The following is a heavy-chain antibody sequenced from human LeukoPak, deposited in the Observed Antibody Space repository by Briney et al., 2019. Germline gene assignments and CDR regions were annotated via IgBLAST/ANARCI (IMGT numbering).Heavy chain of an antibody. CDR1: GVSFSGYY. D-gene: IGHD2/OR15-2a*01. Sequence: PSETLSLTCAVYGVSFSGYYWSWVRQPPGKGLEWIGEINHSGSTNYNPSLKSRVTISVDTSKNQFSLKLSSVTAADTAVYYCARARGRVYGVWGQGTTVTVSS. CDR2: INHSGST. CDR3: ARARGRVYGV. V-gene: IGHV4-34*01. J-gene: IGHJ6*02.